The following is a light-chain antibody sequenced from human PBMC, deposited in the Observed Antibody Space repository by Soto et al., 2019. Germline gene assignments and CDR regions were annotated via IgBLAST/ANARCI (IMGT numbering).Light chain of an antibody. CDR2: KAS. J-gene: IGKJ1*01. CDR1: QSISSW. Sequence: DIQMTQSPSTLSASVGDRVTITCRASQSISSWLAWYQQKPWKAPKILIYKASSLESGDPSRFSCSGSGPAYSLTITSLQPDGLAAEDCQQYNSYSLAFGKGTKVEGK. CDR3: QQYNSYSLA. V-gene: IGKV1-5*03.